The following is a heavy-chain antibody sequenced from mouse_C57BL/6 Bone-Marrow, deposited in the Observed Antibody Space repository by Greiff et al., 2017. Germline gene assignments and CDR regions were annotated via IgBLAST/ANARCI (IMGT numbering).Heavy chain of an antibody. CDR3: AANFLYYFDY. J-gene: IGHJ2*01. CDR1: GFTFSDYG. V-gene: IGHV5-17*01. Sequence: EVQLQESGGGLVKPGGSLKLSCAASGFTFSDYGMHWVRQAPEKGLEWVAYISSGSSTIYYADTVKGRFTISRDNAKNTLFLQMTSLRSEDTAMYYCAANFLYYFDYWGQGTTLTVSS. D-gene: IGHD4-1*01. CDR2: ISSGSSTI.